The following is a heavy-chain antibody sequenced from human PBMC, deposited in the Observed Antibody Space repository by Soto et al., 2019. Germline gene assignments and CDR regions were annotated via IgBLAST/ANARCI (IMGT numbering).Heavy chain of an antibody. CDR3: ARDPARTGTPHGMGMDV. CDR1: GFTFSSYS. CDR2: ISSSSSYI. Sequence: PGGSLRLSCAASGFTFSSYSMNWVRQAPGKGLEWVSSISSSSSYIYYADSVKGRFTISRDNAKNSLYPQMNSLRAEDTAVYYCARDPARTGTPHGMGMDVWGQGTTVTVSS. D-gene: IGHD1-1*01. J-gene: IGHJ6*01. V-gene: IGHV3-21*06.